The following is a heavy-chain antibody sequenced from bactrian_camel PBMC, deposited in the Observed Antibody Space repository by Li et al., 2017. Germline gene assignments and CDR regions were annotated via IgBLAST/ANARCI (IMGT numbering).Heavy chain of an antibody. D-gene: IGHD3*01. V-gene: IGHV3S36*01. J-gene: IGHJ6*01. CDR2: IPENGAST. Sequence: VQLVESGGGAVRAGGSLGLSCTAVSGRTFEDPAMAWYRQAPGKGLEWVSSIPENGASTYSADSVKGRFSISKDNSKSTVYLQMNSLNPEDTAVYYCAASLGVSACHTNPLREADFDNWGQGTQVTVS. CDR1: GRTFEDPA. CDR3: AASLGVSACHTNPLREADFDN.